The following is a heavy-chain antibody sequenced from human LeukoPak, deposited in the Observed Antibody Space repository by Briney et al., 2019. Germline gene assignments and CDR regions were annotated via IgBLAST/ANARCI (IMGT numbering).Heavy chain of an antibody. V-gene: IGHV3-11*04. CDR2: ISSSGSTI. J-gene: IGHJ4*02. Sequence: GGSLRLSCAASGFTFSDYYMSWIRQAPGKGLEWVSYISSSGSTIYYADSVKGRFTISRDNAKNSLYLQMNSLRAEDAAVYYCARDAGYCSSTSCYTEFGGQGTLVTVSS. CDR1: GFTFSDYY. CDR3: ARDAGYCSSTSCYTEF. D-gene: IGHD2-2*02.